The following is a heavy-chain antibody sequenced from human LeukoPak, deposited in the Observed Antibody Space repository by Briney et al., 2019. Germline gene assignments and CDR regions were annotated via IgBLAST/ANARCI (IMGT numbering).Heavy chain of an antibody. CDR3: AKLLGPFDYFDY. J-gene: IGHJ4*02. Sequence: GGSLRLSRAASGFTFEDYAMHWVRHAPGKGVEWVSLLSGDGGSTYYADSVKGRFTISRDNSKNSLYLQMNSLRTEDTALYYCAKLLGPFDYFDYWGQGTLVTVSS. V-gene: IGHV3-43*02. CDR1: GFTFEDYA. D-gene: IGHD7-27*01. CDR2: LSGDGGST.